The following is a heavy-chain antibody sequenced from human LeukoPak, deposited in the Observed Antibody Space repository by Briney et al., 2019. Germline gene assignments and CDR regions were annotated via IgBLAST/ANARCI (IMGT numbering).Heavy chain of an antibody. V-gene: IGHV4-39*01. J-gene: IGHJ4*02. CDR2: IYHSGPT. CDR1: GGPIANSDYY. D-gene: IGHD5-24*01. CDR3: ARQPRRLMAVDY. Sequence: SETLSLTCSVSGGPIANSDYYWGWLRQPPGKGLEWIASIYHSGPTFYNPSLKSRVTISVDTSNNQFSLKLTSVTAADTAVYYCARQPRRLMAVDYWGQGALVTVSS.